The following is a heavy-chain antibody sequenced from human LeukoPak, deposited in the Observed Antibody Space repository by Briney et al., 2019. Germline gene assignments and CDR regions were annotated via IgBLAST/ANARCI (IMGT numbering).Heavy chain of an antibody. D-gene: IGHD4-17*01. J-gene: IGHJ3*02. Sequence: SETLSLTCAVYGVSFSGYYWSWIRQPPGEGLEWIGEINHSGSTNYNPSLKSRVTISVDTSKNQFSLKLSSVTAADTAVYYCARPMTTVTVDAFDIWGQGTMVTVSS. CDR1: GVSFSGYY. V-gene: IGHV4-34*01. CDR3: ARPMTTVTVDAFDI. CDR2: INHSGST.